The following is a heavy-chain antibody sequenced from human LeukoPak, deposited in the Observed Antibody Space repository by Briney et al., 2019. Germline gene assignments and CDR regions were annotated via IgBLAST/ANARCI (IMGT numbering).Heavy chain of an antibody. J-gene: IGHJ4*02. CDR3: ARDSSDCSSTSCYWGAFDY. CDR1: GGTFSSYA. D-gene: IGHD2-2*01. Sequence: SVKVSCKASGGTFSSYAISWVRQAPGQGLEWMGRIIPILGIANYAQKFQGRVTITADKSTSTAYMELSSLRSEDTAVYYCARDSSDCSSTSCYWGAFDYWGQGTLVTVSS. V-gene: IGHV1-69*04. CDR2: IIPILGIA.